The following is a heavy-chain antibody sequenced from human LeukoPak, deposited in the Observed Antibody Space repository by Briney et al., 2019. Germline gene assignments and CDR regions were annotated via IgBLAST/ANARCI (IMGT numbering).Heavy chain of an antibody. V-gene: IGHV3-48*01. CDR1: GFTFSSYS. Sequence: GGSLRLSCAASGFTFSSYSMNWVRQAPGKGLEWVSYISSSSSTIYYADSVKGRFTISRDNAKNSLYLQMNSLRAEDTAVYYCAKVLFLGAINPVGAFDIWGQGTMVTVSS. CDR3: AKVLFLGAINPVGAFDI. D-gene: IGHD3-3*01. J-gene: IGHJ3*02. CDR2: ISSSSSTI.